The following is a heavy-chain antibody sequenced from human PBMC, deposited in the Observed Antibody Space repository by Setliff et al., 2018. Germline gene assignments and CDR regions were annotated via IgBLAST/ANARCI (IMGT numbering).Heavy chain of an antibody. CDR1: GDSLSSGSYF. D-gene: IGHD4-4*01. V-gene: IGHV4-61*02. J-gene: IGHJ4*02. Sequence: SETLSLACTVSGDSLSSGSYFWTWIRQPAGKGLEWIGRVYKSGTTNYSPALKSRVTLSIDTSSNEFSLNLRSVTAADTAIYYCARDSHRLTTDPLFDHWGRGALVTVSS. CDR3: ARDSHRLTTDPLFDH. CDR2: VYKSGTT.